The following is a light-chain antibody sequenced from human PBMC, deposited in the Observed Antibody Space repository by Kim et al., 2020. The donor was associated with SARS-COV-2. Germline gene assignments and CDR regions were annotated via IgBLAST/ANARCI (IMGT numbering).Light chain of an antibody. CDR1: NIESKS. J-gene: IGLJ3*02. Sequence: SYELTQPPSVSVAPGKTARITCGGNNIESKSVNWYQQRPGQAPMLVIYYDTDRPSGIPERLSGSKSGNTATLTISWVEAGDEADYYCQVWDFSSDHRVFG. CDR3: QVWDFSSDHRV. CDR2: YDT. V-gene: IGLV3-21*04.